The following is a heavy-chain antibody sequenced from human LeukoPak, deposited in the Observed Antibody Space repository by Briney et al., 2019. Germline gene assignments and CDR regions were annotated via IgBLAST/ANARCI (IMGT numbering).Heavy chain of an antibody. V-gene: IGHV3-30-3*01. CDR3: VRGRYYYDVSGYPDY. J-gene: IGHJ4*02. D-gene: IGHD3-22*01. CDR2: ISYDGSDK. CDR1: GFTLSSHG. Sequence: GGSLRLSCVASGFTLSSHGMSWVRQAPGKGLEWVALISYDGSDKYYADSVKGRFTISRDNSKNTLYLQMNSLRPEDTALYYCVRGRYYYDVSGYPDYWGQGTLVTVSS.